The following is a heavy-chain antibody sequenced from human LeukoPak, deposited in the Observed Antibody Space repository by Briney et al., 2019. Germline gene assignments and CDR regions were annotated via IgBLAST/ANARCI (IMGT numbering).Heavy chain of an antibody. Sequence: SETLSLTCTVSGGSISSSSYYWGWIRQPPGKGLEWIGSIYYSGSTSYNPSLKGRVTISVDMSKNQFSLKVTSVTAADTAVYYCARQGSSFLNLDYWGQGTLVAVPS. CDR3: ARQGSSFLNLDY. CDR2: IYYSGST. D-gene: IGHD3-10*01. CDR1: GGSISSSSYY. V-gene: IGHV4-39*01. J-gene: IGHJ4*02.